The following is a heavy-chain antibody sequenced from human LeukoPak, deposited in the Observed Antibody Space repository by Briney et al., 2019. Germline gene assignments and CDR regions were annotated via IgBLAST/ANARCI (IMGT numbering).Heavy chain of an antibody. CDR2: IYPGDSDT. CDR1: GYSFTSYW. J-gene: IGHJ4*02. V-gene: IGHV5-51*01. Sequence: GESLKISCKGSGYSFTSYWIGWVRQMPGKGLEWMGIIYPGDSDTRYSPSFQGQVTISADKSISTAYLQWSSLKASDTAMYYCARLLFVEWDTDHMGYFDYWGQGTLVTASS. D-gene: IGHD3-3*01. CDR3: ARLLFVEWDTDHMGYFDY.